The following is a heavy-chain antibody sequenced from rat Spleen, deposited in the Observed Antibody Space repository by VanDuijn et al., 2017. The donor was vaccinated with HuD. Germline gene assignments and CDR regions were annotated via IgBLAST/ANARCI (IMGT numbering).Heavy chain of an antibody. CDR3: TRDLGWVQRGVMDA. CDR1: GFTFSDYA. CDR2: ISSGGST. D-gene: IGHD1-9*01. V-gene: IGHV2S12*01. J-gene: IGHJ4*01. Sequence: VQLVESGGGLVQPGNSLKLSCAASGFTFSDYAMAWVRQPPGKGLEWIAAISSGGSTYYNSALKSRLSISRDTSKSQVFLKMNSLQTEDTAIYFCTRDLGWVQRGVMDAWGQGASVTVSS.